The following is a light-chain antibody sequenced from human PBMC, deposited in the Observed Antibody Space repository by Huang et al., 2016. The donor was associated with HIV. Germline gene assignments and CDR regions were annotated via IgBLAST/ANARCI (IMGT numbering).Light chain of an antibody. V-gene: IGKV1-39*01. Sequence: DIQMTQSPSSLSASVGDRVTITYRASQSLNSYLNWYQQKPGKAPKLLIYAASSLQSGVPSRFSGSGSGTDFTLTISSLQPEDFATYYCQQSYSTLYTFGQGTKLEIK. CDR2: AAS. CDR1: QSLNSY. CDR3: QQSYSTLYT. J-gene: IGKJ2*01.